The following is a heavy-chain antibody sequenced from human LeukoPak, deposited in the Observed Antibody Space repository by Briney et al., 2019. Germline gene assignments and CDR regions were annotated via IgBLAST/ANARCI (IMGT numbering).Heavy chain of an antibody. V-gene: IGHV3-21*01. CDR3: ARVPSSGSYPR. J-gene: IGHJ4*02. D-gene: IGHD1-26*01. CDR2: ISSSSSYM. Sequence: GGSLRLSCAASGFTFSSYNMNWVRQAPGKGLEWVSSISSSSSYMYYADSVKGRFTISRDNAKNSLYLQMNSLRAEDTAVYYCARVPSSGSYPRWGQGTLVTVSS. CDR1: GFTFSSYN.